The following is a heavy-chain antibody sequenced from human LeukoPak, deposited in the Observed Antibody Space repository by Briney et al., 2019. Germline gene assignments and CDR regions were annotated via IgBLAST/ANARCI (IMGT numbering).Heavy chain of an antibody. V-gene: IGHV1-18*01. CDR1: DYTFISFA. D-gene: IGHD6-6*01. Sequence: ASVTVSCKASDYTFISFAISWVRQAPGQGLEWMGWIRPNNDNTNYAQKFQGRVTLTTDTSTTTAYMELRNLSSDDTAVYYCASQSSSSGFGYWGQGTLVTVSS. CDR3: ASQSSSSGFGY. CDR2: IRPNNDNT. J-gene: IGHJ4*02.